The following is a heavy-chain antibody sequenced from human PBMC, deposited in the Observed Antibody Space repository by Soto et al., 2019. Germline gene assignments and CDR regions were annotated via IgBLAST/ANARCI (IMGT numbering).Heavy chain of an antibody. CDR1: GFTFSDYY. CDR3: ARDSMITFGGVIVRCFDP. V-gene: IGHV3-11*01. CDR2: ISSSGSTI. J-gene: IGHJ5*02. D-gene: IGHD3-16*02. Sequence: GGSLRLSCAASGFTFSDYYMSWLRQAPGKGLEWVSYISSSGSTIYYADSVKGRFTISRDNAKNSLYLQMNSLRAEDTAVYYCARDSMITFGGVIVRCFDPWGQGTLVTVSS.